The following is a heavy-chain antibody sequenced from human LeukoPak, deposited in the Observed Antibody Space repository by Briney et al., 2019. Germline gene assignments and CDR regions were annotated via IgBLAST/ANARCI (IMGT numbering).Heavy chain of an antibody. D-gene: IGHD3-10*01. CDR1: GGSFSGYY. CDR3: ARGGELPLL. CDR2: INHSGST. J-gene: IGHJ4*02. Sequence: PSETLSLTCAVYGGSFSGYYWSWIRQPPGKGLEWIGEINHSGSTNYNPSLKGRVTISVDTSKNQFSLKLSSVTAADTAVYYCARGGELPLLWGQGTLVTVSS. V-gene: IGHV4-34*01.